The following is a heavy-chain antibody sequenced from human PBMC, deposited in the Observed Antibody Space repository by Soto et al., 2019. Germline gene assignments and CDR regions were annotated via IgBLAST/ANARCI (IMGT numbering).Heavy chain of an antibody. J-gene: IGHJ6*02. V-gene: IGHV3-30*18. CDR2: VSYDGSNK. D-gene: IGHD4-17*01. Sequence: GGSLRLSCAASGFTFSSYGMHWVRQAPGKGLEWVAVVSYDGSNKYYADSVKGRFTISRDNSKNTLYLQMNSLRAEDTAVYCCAKDSCHGGTVTKWGCYYYYYGMDVWGQGTTVTVSS. CDR3: AKDSCHGGTVTKWGCYYYYYGMDV. CDR1: GFTFSSYG.